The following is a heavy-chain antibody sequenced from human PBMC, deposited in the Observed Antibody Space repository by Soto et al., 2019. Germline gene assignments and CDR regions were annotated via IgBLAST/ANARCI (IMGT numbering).Heavy chain of an antibody. Sequence: SVKVSCKASGVTFSSYAISWVRQAPGQGLEWMGGIIPIFGTANYAQKFQGRVTITADESTSTAYMELSSLRSEDTAVYYCARDRNIVATIYNYYGMDVWGQGTTVTVSS. J-gene: IGHJ6*02. CDR1: GVTFSSYA. CDR3: ARDRNIVATIYNYYGMDV. CDR2: IIPIFGTA. D-gene: IGHD5-12*01. V-gene: IGHV1-69*13.